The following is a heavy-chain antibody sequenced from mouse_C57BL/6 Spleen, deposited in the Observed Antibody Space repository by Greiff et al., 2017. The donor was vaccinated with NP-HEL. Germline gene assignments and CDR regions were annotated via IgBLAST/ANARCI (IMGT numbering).Heavy chain of an antibody. CDR3: ARDGKEGFAY. CDR2: ISDGGSYT. CDR1: GFTFSSYA. J-gene: IGHJ3*01. D-gene: IGHD4-1*01. V-gene: IGHV5-4*01. Sequence: EVKLVESGGGLVKPGGSLKLSCAASGFTFSSYAMSWVRQTPEKRLEWVATISDGGSYTYYPDNVKGRFTISRDNAKNNLYLQMSHLKSEDTAMYYCARDGKEGFAYWGQGTLVTVSA.